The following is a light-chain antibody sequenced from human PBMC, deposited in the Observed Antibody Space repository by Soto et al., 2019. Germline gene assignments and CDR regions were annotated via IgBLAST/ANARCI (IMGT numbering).Light chain of an antibody. J-gene: IGKJ2*01. Sequence: EILLAQSPATLSLSPGERATLPCKASQAVSIFVAWYQQKPGEAPRLLIHDASNRATGVAARFSGSGSGRDYTLTITGLEPADFAVYYCQQRSTWLYTFGQGTKLEV. CDR3: QQRSTWLYT. CDR1: QAVSIF. CDR2: DAS. V-gene: IGKV3-11*02.